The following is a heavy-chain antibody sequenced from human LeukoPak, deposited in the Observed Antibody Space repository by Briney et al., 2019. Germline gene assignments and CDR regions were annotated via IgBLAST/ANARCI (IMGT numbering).Heavy chain of an antibody. CDR1: GYTFTGYY. Sequence: ASVKVSCKASGYTFTGYYTHWVRQAPGQGLEWMGWINPNSGGTNYAQKFQGRVTMTRDTSISTAYMELSRLRSDDTAVYYCAPVSYSSSAAAFDIWGQGTMVTVSS. CDR3: APVSYSSSAAAFDI. V-gene: IGHV1-2*02. J-gene: IGHJ3*02. D-gene: IGHD6-6*01. CDR2: INPNSGGT.